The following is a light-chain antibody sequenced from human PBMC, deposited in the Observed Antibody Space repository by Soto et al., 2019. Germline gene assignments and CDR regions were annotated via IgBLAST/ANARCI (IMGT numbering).Light chain of an antibody. J-gene: IGKJ1*01. CDR1: QSVNKW. Sequence: DIQMTQSPSTLSASVGDRVTITCRASQSVNKWLAWYQQKPGKAPKLLIFDASNLESGVPSRFSGNASGTEFTLTITSLQPEDFATYYCLQYDSYPRTFGQGTKVDIK. CDR3: LQYDSYPRT. CDR2: DAS. V-gene: IGKV1-5*01.